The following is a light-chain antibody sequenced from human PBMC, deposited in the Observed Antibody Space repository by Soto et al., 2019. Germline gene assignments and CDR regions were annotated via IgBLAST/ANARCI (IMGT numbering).Light chain of an antibody. CDR2: EVR. Sequence: SALTQPASVSGSPGQSITISCTGTSSDVGRYNYVSWYQQHPGKAPKLMIYEVRNRPSGVSNRFSGSKSGNTASLTISGLQAEDEADYYCTSYTSSSTPVVFGGGTKVTVL. J-gene: IGLJ2*01. V-gene: IGLV2-14*01. CDR3: TSYTSSSTPVV. CDR1: SSDVGRYNY.